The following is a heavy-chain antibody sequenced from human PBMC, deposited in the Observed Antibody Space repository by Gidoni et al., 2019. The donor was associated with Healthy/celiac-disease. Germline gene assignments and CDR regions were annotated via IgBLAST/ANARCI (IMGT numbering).Heavy chain of an antibody. V-gene: IGHV3-21*01. J-gene: IGHJ6*02. CDR1: GFTFGRYR. Sequence: VQLVESGGGLVKPGGSLRLSCAAPGFTFGRYRMTWVRQAPGKGLEWVSSISSSSSDIYYADSVKGRFTISRDNAKNSLYLQMNSQRAEDTAGYYCARRRGYYGSGVNPVDYYYGMDVWGQGTTVTVSS. CDR3: ARRRGYYGSGVNPVDYYYGMDV. CDR2: ISSSSSDI. D-gene: IGHD3-10*01.